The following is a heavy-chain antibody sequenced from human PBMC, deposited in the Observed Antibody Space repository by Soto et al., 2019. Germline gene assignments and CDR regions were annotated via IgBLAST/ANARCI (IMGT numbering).Heavy chain of an antibody. CDR2: INSDGSST. CDR1: GFTFSSYW. CDR3: ARVGDRGGPRFLEWLSPLHYFDY. V-gene: IGHV3-74*01. D-gene: IGHD3-3*01. J-gene: IGHJ4*02. Sequence: HPGGSLRLSCAASGFTFSSYWMHWVRQAPGKGLVWVSRINSDGSSTSYADSVKGRFTISRDNAKNTLYLQMNSLRAEDTAVYYCARVGDRGGPRFLEWLSPLHYFDYWGQGTLVTVSS.